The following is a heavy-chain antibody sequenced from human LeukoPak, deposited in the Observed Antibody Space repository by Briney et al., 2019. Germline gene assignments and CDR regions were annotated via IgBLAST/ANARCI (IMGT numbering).Heavy chain of an antibody. CDR3: ARTTEDCSSTSCYQYWFDP. D-gene: IGHD2-2*01. J-gene: IGHJ5*02. Sequence: TSETLSLTCTVSGGSISSYYWSWIRQPPGKGLEWIGYIYYSGSTNYNPSLKSRVTISVDTSKNQISLKVRSVTAADTAVYYCARTTEDCSSTSCYQYWFDPWGQGTLVTVSS. CDR1: GGSISSYY. V-gene: IGHV4-59*01. CDR2: IYYSGST.